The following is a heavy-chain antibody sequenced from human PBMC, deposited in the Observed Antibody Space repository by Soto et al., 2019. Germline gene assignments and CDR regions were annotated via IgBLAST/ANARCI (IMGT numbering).Heavy chain of an antibody. Sequence: PETRSLACPVSGRSISRYYWGWIRQPPGKGLEWIGYIYYSGSTTYIPPLKSRVTISVDTSKNQFSLKLSSVTAADTAVYYCAGDIAASDYWGQGTLVTVSS. V-gene: IGHV4-59*01. J-gene: IGHJ4*02. D-gene: IGHD6-13*01. CDR1: GRSISRYY. CDR2: IYYSGST. CDR3: AGDIAASDY.